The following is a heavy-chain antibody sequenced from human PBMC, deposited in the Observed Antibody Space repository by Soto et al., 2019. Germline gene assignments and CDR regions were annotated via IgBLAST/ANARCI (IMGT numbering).Heavy chain of an antibody. CDR3: AREPYSNLLLPSRYYYYYYMDV. CDR1: GFTFSSYG. D-gene: IGHD4-4*01. Sequence: PGGSLSLSCAASGFTFSSYGMHWVRQAPGKGLEWVAVIWYDGSNKYYADSVKGRFTISRDNSKNTLYLQMNSLRAEDTAVYYCAREPYSNLLLPSRYYYYYYMDVWGKGTTVTVSS. V-gene: IGHV3-33*01. CDR2: IWYDGSNK. J-gene: IGHJ6*03.